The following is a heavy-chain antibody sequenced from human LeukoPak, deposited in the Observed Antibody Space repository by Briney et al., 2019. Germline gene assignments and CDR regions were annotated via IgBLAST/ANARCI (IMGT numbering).Heavy chain of an antibody. J-gene: IGHJ4*02. CDR1: GFTFSSYD. V-gene: IGHV3-13*01. Sequence: GGSLRLSCAASGFTFSSYDMHWVRQATGKGLEWVSAIGTAGDTYYPGSVKGRFTISGENAKNSLYLQMNSLRAGDTAVYYCARARYDSSGYSFDYWGQGTLVTVSS. CDR3: ARARYDSSGYSFDY. D-gene: IGHD3-22*01. CDR2: IGTAGDT.